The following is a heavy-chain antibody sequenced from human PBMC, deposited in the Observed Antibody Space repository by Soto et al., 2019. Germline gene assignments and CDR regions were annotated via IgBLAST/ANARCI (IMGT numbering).Heavy chain of an antibody. V-gene: IGHV5-51*01. CDR2: IYPSNSET. CDR3: ARQAYHYATYSFGY. J-gene: IGHJ4*02. Sequence: PGESLKISCKASGYTFTSYWIGWVRQMPGKGLEWMGIIYPSNSETRFSPSFQGQVTLSADKSIVTAYLQWSSLKASDTAIYYCARQAYHYATYSFGYWGQGTLVTVSS. D-gene: IGHD3-10*01. CDR1: GYTFTSYW.